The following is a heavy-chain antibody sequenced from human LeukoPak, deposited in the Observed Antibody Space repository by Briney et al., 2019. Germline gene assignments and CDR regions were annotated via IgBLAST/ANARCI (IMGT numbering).Heavy chain of an antibody. CDR1: GFSLTNFA. CDR2: IIWRSGDT. J-gene: IGHJ4*02. D-gene: IGHD5-12*01. CDR3: AKGAYDYIEMGYFDY. V-gene: IGHV3-23*01. Sequence: PGGSLRLSCAASGFSLTNFAMSWVRQAPGKGLEWGSLIIWRSGDTFYADSVKGRFTISRDNSKNGLYLQMNSLRAEDTALYYCAKGAYDYIEMGYFDYWGQGTLVTVSS.